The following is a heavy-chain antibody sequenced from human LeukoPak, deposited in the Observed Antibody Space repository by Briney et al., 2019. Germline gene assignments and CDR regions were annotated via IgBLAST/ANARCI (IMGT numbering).Heavy chain of an antibody. D-gene: IGHD5-12*01. Sequence: SQTLSLTCTVSGGSISSGDYYWSWIRQPPGKGLEWIGYIYYSGSTYYNPSLESRVTISVDTSKNQFSLKLSSVTAADTAMYYCARGRGSGYDYDYWGQGTLVTVSS. CDR3: ARGRGSGYDYDY. V-gene: IGHV4-30-4*01. CDR1: GGSISSGDYY. J-gene: IGHJ4*02. CDR2: IYYSGST.